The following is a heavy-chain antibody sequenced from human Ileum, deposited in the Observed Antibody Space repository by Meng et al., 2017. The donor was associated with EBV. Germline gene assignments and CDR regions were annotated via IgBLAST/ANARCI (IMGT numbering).Heavy chain of an antibody. J-gene: IGHJ4*02. CDR2: ISGSGGTT. Sequence: EVQLLESGGGLVEPGGSLRLSCAASGFTFTSYAMNWVRQAPGKGLEWVSVISGSGGTTYYADSVKGRFTISSDSSKNTVFLQMNSLRAEDTAVYYCAKAATIIRGALDYWGQGTLVTVSS. CDR1: GFTFTSYA. CDR3: AKAATIIRGALDY. D-gene: IGHD3-10*01. V-gene: IGHV3-23*01.